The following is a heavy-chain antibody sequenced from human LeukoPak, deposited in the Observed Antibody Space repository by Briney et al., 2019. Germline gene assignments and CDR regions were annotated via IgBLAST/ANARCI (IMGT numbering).Heavy chain of an antibody. CDR3: ARLDWVRMGAFDI. CDR2: ISWDGGST. Sequence: PGGSLRLSCAASGFTFDDYTMHWVRQAPGKGLEWVSLISWDGGSTYYADSVKGRFTISRDNSKNSLYLQMNSLRAEDTALYYCARLDWVRMGAFDIWGQGTMVTVSS. D-gene: IGHD3-9*01. J-gene: IGHJ3*02. V-gene: IGHV3-43*01. CDR1: GFTFDDYT.